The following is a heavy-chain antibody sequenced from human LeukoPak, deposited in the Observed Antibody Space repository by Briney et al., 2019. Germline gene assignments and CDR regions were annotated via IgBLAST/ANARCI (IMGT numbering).Heavy chain of an antibody. CDR3: ATLGATRAFDI. CDR2: INPGNGNT. Sequence: ASVKVSCKASGYTFSSYVAHWVRQAPGQSLEWVGWINPGNGNTKYSQKFQGRVTMTEDTSTDTAYMELSSLRSEDTAVYYCATLGATRAFDIWGQGTMVTVSS. J-gene: IGHJ3*02. V-gene: IGHV1-3*01. CDR1: GYTFSSYV. D-gene: IGHD1-26*01.